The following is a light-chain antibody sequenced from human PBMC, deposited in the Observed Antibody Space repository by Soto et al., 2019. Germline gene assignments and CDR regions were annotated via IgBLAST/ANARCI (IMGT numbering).Light chain of an antibody. CDR1: QSVLYNFNSKNY. J-gene: IGKJ4*01. V-gene: IGKV4-1*01. CDR3: QQYYTSPLT. CDR2: WAS. Sequence: IVLTQSPDSLAVSLGERAIIYCKSSQSVLYNFNSKNYLSWYQQKPGQSPKLLISWASARESGVPDRFTGSGSGTDFSLTISRLQAEDVAVYYCQQYYTSPLTFGGGTKVEIK.